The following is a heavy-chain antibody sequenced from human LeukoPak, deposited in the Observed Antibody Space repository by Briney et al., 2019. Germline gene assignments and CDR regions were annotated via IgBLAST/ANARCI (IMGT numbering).Heavy chain of an antibody. J-gene: IGHJ3*02. Sequence: ASVKVSCKASGYTFTGYYMHWVRQAPGQGLEWMGWINPNSGGTNYAQKFQGRVTMTRDTSISTAYMELSRLRSDDTAVYCCARTVLSANWGSIGAFDIWGQGTMVTVSS. V-gene: IGHV1-2*02. CDR2: INPNSGGT. CDR3: ARTVLSANWGSIGAFDI. CDR1: GYTFTGYY. D-gene: IGHD7-27*01.